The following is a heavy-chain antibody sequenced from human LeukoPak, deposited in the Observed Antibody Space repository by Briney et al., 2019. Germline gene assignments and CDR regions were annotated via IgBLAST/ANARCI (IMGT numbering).Heavy chain of an antibody. CDR1: GLAFSSYS. D-gene: IGHD3-3*01. J-gene: IGHJ4*02. CDR2: ISYDGSDE. CDR3: ARDFTPEWFDIH. V-gene: IGHV3-30*04. Sequence: PGGSLRLSCVASGLAFSSYSMHWVRQAPGKGLEWAGVISYDGSDEYYTDSVKGRFTISRDNSKNTVYLQMNSLRADDTAVYYCARDFTPEWFDIHWGQGTLVTVSS.